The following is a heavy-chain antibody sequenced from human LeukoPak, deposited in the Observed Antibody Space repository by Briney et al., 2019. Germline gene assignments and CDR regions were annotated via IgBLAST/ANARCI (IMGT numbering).Heavy chain of an antibody. V-gene: IGHV4-30-2*03. J-gene: IGHJ4*02. CDR2: IYSGGMT. Sequence: SETLSLTCAVTGGSISSGDYYWSWLRQPPGNRLEWIASIYSGGMTFYSPSLKSRLTISADTSRNHFSLRLSSVAAADTALYFCARHFDRPTAYFDSWGQGSLVTVSS. CDR3: ARHFDRPTAYFDS. CDR1: GGSISSGDYY.